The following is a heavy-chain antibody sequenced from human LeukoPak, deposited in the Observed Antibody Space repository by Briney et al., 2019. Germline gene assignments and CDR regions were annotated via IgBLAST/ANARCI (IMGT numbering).Heavy chain of an antibody. D-gene: IGHD4-17*01. Sequence: GGSLRLSCVASGFTYNTYWMSWIRQAPGKGLEWVSAISGSGGSTNYADSVKGRFTISRDNSKNTLYLQMNSLRAEDTAVYYCAKRPVTTARSLDPWGQGTLVTVSS. V-gene: IGHV3-23*01. J-gene: IGHJ5*02. CDR2: ISGSGGST. CDR1: GFTYNTYW. CDR3: AKRPVTTARSLDP.